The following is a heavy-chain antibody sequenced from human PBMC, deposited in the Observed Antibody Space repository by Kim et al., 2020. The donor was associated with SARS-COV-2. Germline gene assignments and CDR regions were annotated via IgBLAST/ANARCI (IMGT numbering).Heavy chain of an antibody. J-gene: IGHJ4*02. V-gene: IGHV4-59*01. CDR3: ARTGYSSGWFLDY. Sequence: YNPSLKSRVTISVDTSKNQFSLKLSSVTAADTAVYYCARTGYSSGWFLDYWGQGTLVTVSS. D-gene: IGHD6-19*01.